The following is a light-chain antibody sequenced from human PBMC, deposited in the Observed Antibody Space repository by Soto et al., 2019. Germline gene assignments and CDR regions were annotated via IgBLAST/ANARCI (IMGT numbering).Light chain of an antibody. CDR2: DAS. CDR1: QSVSSY. CDR3: QQRSNRPPWT. J-gene: IGKJ1*01. V-gene: IGKV3-11*01. Sequence: EIVLTQSPATLSLSPGERATLSCRARQSVSSYLAWYQQKPGQAPRLLIYDASNRATGIPARFSGSRSGTDFTRTITSLETEDFAVYYCQQRSNRPPWTVGQGTKVEIK.